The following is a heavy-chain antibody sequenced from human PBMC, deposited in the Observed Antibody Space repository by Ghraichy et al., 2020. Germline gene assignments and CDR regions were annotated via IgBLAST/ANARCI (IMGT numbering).Heavy chain of an antibody. J-gene: IGHJ4*02. V-gene: IGHV3-33*08. CDR3: ARDIGSRSTRGLPSN. CDR2: IWYDGSNK. D-gene: IGHD3-10*01. CDR1: GFTFSSYG. Sequence: GGSLRLSCAASGFTFSSYGMHWVRQAPGKGLEWVAVIWYDGSNKYYADSVKGRFTISRDNSKNTLYLQMNSLRAEDTAVYYCARDIGSRSTRGLPSNWGQGTLVTVSS.